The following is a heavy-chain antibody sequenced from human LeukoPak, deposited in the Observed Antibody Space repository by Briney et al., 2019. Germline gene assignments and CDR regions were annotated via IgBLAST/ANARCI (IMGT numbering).Heavy chain of an antibody. J-gene: IGHJ5*02. CDR3: ARVCGSGSYYASEDWFDP. D-gene: IGHD3-10*01. V-gene: IGHV5-10-1*01. CDR2: IDPSDSYT. Sequence: LGESLKISCKGSGSSFTSYWITWVRQMPGKGLEWMGRIDPSDSYTNYSPSFQGHVTISADKSISTAYLQWSSLKASDTAMYYCARVCGSGSYYASEDWFDPWGQGTLVTVSS. CDR1: GSSFTSYW.